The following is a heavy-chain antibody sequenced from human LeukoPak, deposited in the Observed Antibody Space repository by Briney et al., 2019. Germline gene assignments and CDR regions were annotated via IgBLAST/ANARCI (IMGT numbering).Heavy chain of an antibody. CDR1: GFTFSSYA. V-gene: IGHV3-30-3*01. CDR3: ARDTISIVLIED. Sequence: TGRSLRLSCAASGFTFSSYAMHWVRQAPGKGLEWVAVILYDGSNKYYADSVKGRFTISRDNSKNTLYLQMNSLRAEDTAVYYCARDTISIVLIEDWGQGTLVTVSS. CDR2: ILYDGSNK. D-gene: IGHD2-8*01. J-gene: IGHJ4*02.